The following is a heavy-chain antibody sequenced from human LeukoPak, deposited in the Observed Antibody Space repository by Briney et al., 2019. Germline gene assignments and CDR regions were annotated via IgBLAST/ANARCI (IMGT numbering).Heavy chain of an antibody. V-gene: IGHV3-7*05. J-gene: IGHJ3*02. Sequence: GGSLRLSCAVSGFTFSNYWMSWVRQGPGKGLGWVANINQDGSEKYYVDSVKGRFTISRDNAKNSLYLQMNSLRAEDTAVYYCARKGGSKVRGVIMDAFDMSGQGTMVTVSS. CDR1: GFTFSNYW. CDR2: INQDGSEK. CDR3: ARKGGSKVRGVIMDAFDM. D-gene: IGHD3-10*01.